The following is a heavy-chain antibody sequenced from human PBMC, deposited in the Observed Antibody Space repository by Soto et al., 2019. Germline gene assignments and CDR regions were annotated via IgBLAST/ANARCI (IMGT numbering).Heavy chain of an antibody. CDR2: ISYDGSRE. CDR1: GFTFSSHG. J-gene: IGHJ4*02. CDR3: AKEGHCNGLDCRYHLDF. V-gene: IGHV3-30*18. Sequence: QVQLVESGGGVVQPGRSLRLSCAASGFTFSSHGMHWVRQAPGKGLEWVAVISYDGSREYFVDSVKGRFSISRDNSQNTLFPQMERPGAEETGVYYCAKEGHCNGLDCRYHLDFWGQGTLVTVSS. D-gene: IGHD2-15*01.